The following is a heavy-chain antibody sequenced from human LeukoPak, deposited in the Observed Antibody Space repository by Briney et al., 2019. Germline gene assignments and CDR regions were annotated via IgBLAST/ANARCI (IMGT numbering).Heavy chain of an antibody. CDR1: GYTFTGYY. V-gene: IGHV1-2*02. CDR3: ARGKTDDAFDI. Sequence: GGSVKVSCMASGYTFTGYYMHWVRQAPGQGLEWMGWINPNSGGTNYAQKFQGRVTMTRDTSISTAYMEPSRLRSDDTAVYYCARGKTDDAFDIWGQGTMVTVSS. CDR2: INPNSGGT. J-gene: IGHJ3*02.